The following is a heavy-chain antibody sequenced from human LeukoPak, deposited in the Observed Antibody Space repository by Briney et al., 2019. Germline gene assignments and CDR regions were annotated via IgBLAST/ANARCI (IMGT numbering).Heavy chain of an antibody. CDR2: ISAYNGDT. J-gene: IGHJ4*02. CDR1: GYTFSSYG. D-gene: IGHD3-22*01. CDR3: ARDYYDNTGYLPFDY. Sequence: ASVKVSCKASGYTFSSYGISWVRQAPGQGLEWMGRISAYNGDTNYAQKLQDRVTMTTHKSTSTAYLEVRSLRSDDTAVYYCARDYYDNTGYLPFDYWGQGTLVTVSS. V-gene: IGHV1-18*01.